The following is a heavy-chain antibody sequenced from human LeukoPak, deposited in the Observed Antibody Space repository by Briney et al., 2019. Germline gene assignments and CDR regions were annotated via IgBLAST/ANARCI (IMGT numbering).Heavy chain of an antibody. CDR1: GFTFDDYA. D-gene: IGHD2-2*01. Sequence: GGSLRLSCAASGFTFDDYAMHWVRQAPGKGLEWVSGISWNSGSIGYADSVKGRFTISRDNAKNSLYLQMNSLRAEDMALYYCAKGYCGSTSCHLAYWGQGTLVTVSS. CDR2: ISWNSGSI. J-gene: IGHJ4*02. CDR3: AKGYCGSTSCHLAY. V-gene: IGHV3-9*03.